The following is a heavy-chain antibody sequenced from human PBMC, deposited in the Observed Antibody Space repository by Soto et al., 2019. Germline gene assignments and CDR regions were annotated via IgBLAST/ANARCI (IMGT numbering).Heavy chain of an antibody. CDR1: GFTFSNYA. J-gene: IGHJ4*02. CDR3: AKDLDWQRRNFFDS. Sequence: DVQLLESGGGLVQTGGSLRLSCAASGFTFSNYAMSWVRQAPGMGLEWVSSISASGGATYYAGSVQGRFTISSDNSHQILYLQINSLRAEDTAIYYCAKDLDWQRRNFFDSWGQGTLVPVSS. CDR2: ISASGGAT. D-gene: IGHD1-1*01. V-gene: IGHV3-23*01.